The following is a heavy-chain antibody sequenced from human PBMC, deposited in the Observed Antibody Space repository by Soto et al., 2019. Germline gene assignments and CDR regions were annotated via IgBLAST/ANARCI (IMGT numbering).Heavy chain of an antibody. CDR1: GGTFSSYT. Sequence: QVQLVQSGAEVKKPGSSVKVSCKASGGTFSSYTISWVRQAPGQGLEWMGRIIPILVIANYAQKFQGRVTITADKSTSTAYMELSSLISEYTAVYYCARDLSIALAGTLTYWYFDLWGRGTLVTVSS. J-gene: IGHJ2*01. V-gene: IGHV1-69*08. CDR3: ARDLSIALAGTLTYWYFDL. D-gene: IGHD6-19*01. CDR2: IIPILVIA.